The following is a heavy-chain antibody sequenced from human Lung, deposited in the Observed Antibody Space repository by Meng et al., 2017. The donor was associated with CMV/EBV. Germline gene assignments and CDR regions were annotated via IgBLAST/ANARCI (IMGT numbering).Heavy chain of an antibody. D-gene: IGHD1-14*01. CDR1: GESFSGYS. Sequence: SETLSLXXAVHGESFSGYSWSWIRQPPGKGLEWIGEISHSGITNYNPSLKSRVTISLDTSKNQFSLKLNSVAAADTAVFYCARTLPPARGHRLDYWGQGPLVTVSS. CDR3: ARTLPPARGHRLDY. CDR2: ISHSGIT. V-gene: IGHV4-34*01. J-gene: IGHJ4*02.